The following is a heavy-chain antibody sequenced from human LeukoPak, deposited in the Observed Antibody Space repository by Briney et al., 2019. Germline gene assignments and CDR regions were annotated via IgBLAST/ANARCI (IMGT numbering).Heavy chain of an antibody. CDR3: ARDGLTGDSFDI. CDR2: INPNSGGT. Sequence: ASVKVSCKASGYTFTGYYMHWVRQAPGQELEWMGWINPNSGGTNYAQKFQGRVTMTRDTSISTAYMELSRLRSDDTALYYCARDGLTGDSFDIWGQGTMVTVSS. D-gene: IGHD7-27*01. CDR1: GYTFTGYY. V-gene: IGHV1-2*02. J-gene: IGHJ3*02.